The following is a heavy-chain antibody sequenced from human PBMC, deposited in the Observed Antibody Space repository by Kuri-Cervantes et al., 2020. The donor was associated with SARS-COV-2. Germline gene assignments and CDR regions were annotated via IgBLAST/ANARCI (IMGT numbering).Heavy chain of an antibody. CDR1: GFTFSGHW. V-gene: IGHV3-23*01. D-gene: IGHD1-1*01. Sequence: ESLKISCAASGFTFSGHWIHWVRQAPGKGLEWVSAISGSGGSTYYADSVKGRFTISRDNSKNTLYLQMNSLRAEDTAVYYCVRDGDHWNFDYWGQGTLVTGSS. J-gene: IGHJ4*02. CDR3: VRDGDHWNFDY. CDR2: ISGSGGST.